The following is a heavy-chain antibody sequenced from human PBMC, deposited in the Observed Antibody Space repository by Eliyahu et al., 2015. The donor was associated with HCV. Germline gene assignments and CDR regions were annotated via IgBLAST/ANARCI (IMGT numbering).Heavy chain of an antibody. CDR1: GGSISSSSYY. Sequence: QLQLQESGPGLVKPSETLSLTCTVSGGSISSSSYYXGWIRQPPGKGLAWIGSIYYSGNTYYNPSLKSRVTISVDTSKNQFSLKLSSVTAADTAVYYCARQTDDYIWGSYRYNNPLFDYWGQGTLVTVSS. D-gene: IGHD3-16*02. V-gene: IGHV4-39*01. CDR3: ARQTDDYIWGSYRYNNPLFDY. J-gene: IGHJ4*02. CDR2: IYYSGNT.